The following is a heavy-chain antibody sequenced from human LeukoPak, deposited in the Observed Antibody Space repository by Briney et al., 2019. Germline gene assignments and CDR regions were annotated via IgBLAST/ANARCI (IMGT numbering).Heavy chain of an antibody. CDR3: ASNTRQYSGYDL. D-gene: IGHD5-12*01. V-gene: IGHV4-4*07. Sequence: SETLSLTCTVSGGSISSYYWSWIRQPAGKGLERIGRIYTSGSTNYNPSLKSRVTMSVDTSKNQFSLKLSSVTAADTAVYYCASNTRQYSGYDLWGQGTLVTVSS. CDR2: IYTSGST. CDR1: GGSISSYY. J-gene: IGHJ4*02.